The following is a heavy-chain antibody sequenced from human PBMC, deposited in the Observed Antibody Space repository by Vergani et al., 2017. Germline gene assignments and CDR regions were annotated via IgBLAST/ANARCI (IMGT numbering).Heavy chain of an antibody. Sequence: QVQLVQSGAEVKKPGSSVKVSCKASGGTFSSYTISWVRQAPGQGLEWMGRIIPILGIANYAQKFQGRVTITADKSTSTAYMELSSLRSEDTAVYYCARGGTYYDFWSGLVYYYYMDVWGKGTTVTVSS. CDR1: GGTFSSYT. CDR2: IIPILGIA. CDR3: ARGGTYYDFWSGLVYYYYMDV. J-gene: IGHJ6*03. D-gene: IGHD3-3*01. V-gene: IGHV1-69*02.